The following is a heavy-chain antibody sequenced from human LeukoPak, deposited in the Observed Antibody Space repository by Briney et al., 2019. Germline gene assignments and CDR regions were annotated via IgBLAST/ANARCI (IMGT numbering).Heavy chain of an antibody. Sequence: ASVKVSCKASGYTFTSYDINWVRQATGQGLEWMGWMNPNSGNTGYAQKFQGRVTMTRNTSISTAYLELSSLRSEDTAVYYCARDRKTAAGTRGSYWFDPWGQGTLVTVSS. V-gene: IGHV1-8*01. CDR3: ARDRKTAAGTRGSYWFDP. J-gene: IGHJ5*02. CDR2: MNPNSGNT. CDR1: GYTFTSYD. D-gene: IGHD6-13*01.